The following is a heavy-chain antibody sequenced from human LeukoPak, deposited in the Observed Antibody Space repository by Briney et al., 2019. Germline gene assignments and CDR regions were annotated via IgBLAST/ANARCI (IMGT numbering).Heavy chain of an antibody. Sequence: ASVKVSCKVSGYTLTELSMHWVRQAPGKGLEWMGGFDPEDGETTYAQKFQGRVTMTEDTSTDTAYMELSSLRSEDTAVYYCATAVRYDSSATGDYWGQGTLVTVSS. CDR2: FDPEDGET. V-gene: IGHV1-24*01. CDR1: GYTLTELS. D-gene: IGHD3-22*01. J-gene: IGHJ4*02. CDR3: ATAVRYDSSATGDY.